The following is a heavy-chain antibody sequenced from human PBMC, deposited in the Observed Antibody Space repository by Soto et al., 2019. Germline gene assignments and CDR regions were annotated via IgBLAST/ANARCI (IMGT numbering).Heavy chain of an antibody. Sequence: PGESLKISGTGFGYTFTTFCISLVLQMPGKGLEWMGRIDPGDTYATYSPAFQGHVTISADKATSTAYLQWSSLKASDTAMYFCARIYCTTTTCDSWFDPWGQGTLVTVSS. D-gene: IGHD2-2*01. CDR3: ARIYCTTTTCDSWFDP. V-gene: IGHV5-10-1*01. CDR2: IDPGDTYA. J-gene: IGHJ5*02. CDR1: GYTFTTFC.